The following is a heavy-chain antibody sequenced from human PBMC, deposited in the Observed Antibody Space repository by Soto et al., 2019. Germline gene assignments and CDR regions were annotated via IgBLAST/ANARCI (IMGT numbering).Heavy chain of an antibody. CDR3: ARAGGNFDP. Sequence: QVQLQESGPGLVKPSETLSLTCTVSGGSISGHYWGWIRQPPGKAPEWIGQIFYSGGTNYNPSLEGRVTMSVDTSKNQFSLKLSSMTAADTAIHYCARAGGNFDPWGQRTLVTVSS. CDR1: GGSISGHY. J-gene: IGHJ5*02. CDR2: IFYSGGT. V-gene: IGHV4-59*11.